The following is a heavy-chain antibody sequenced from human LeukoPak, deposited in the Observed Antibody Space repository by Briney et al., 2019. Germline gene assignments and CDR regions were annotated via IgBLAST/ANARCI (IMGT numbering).Heavy chain of an antibody. CDR3: ARDPNGDYVGAFDF. J-gene: IGHJ3*01. CDR1: RFTLRNYA. V-gene: IGHV3-23*01. Sequence: GGSLRLSCAASRFTLRNYALTWVRQAPGKGLEWVSSITGGGYASYADSVKGRFTISRDNSKNTLYLQMNSLRVEDTAVHYCARDPNGDYVGAFDFWGQGTMVTVSS. D-gene: IGHD4-17*01. CDR2: ITGGGYA.